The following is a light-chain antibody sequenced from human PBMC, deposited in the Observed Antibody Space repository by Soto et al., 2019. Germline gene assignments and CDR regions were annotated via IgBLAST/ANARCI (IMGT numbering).Light chain of an antibody. CDR1: SGDVGSYSH. V-gene: IGLV2-23*01. Sequence: QSVLTQPASVSGSPGQSITIACTGTSGDVGSYSHVSWYQQHPGKAPRLIIYEGSKRPSGVSHRFSASRSDKTASLTISGLQAEDAADYYCCPKAPSSRYVFGTGTKDPV. CDR2: EGS. J-gene: IGLJ1*01. CDR3: CPKAPSSRYV.